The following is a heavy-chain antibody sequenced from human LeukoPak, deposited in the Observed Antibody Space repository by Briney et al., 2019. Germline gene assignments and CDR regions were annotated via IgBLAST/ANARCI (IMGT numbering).Heavy chain of an antibody. J-gene: IGHJ6*03. CDR3: AKGGGTSSSYYMDV. V-gene: IGHV3-23*01. CDR1: GFTFSYYA. CDR2: IIGGGGAT. Sequence: GGSLRLSCAASGFTFSYYAMSWVRQAPGKGPEWVSFIIGGGGATYYADSVRGRFTISRDNSKNTLYLQMDTLRAEDTALYYCAKGGGTSSSYYMDVWGKGTPVTVSS. D-gene: IGHD2-15*01.